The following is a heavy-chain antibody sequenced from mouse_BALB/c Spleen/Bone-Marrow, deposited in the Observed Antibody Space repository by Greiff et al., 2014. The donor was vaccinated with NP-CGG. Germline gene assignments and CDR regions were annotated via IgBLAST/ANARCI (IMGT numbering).Heavy chain of an antibody. Sequence: VNLVESGAELVRPGSSVKISCKASGYAFSSYWMNWVKQRPGQGLEWIGQIYPGDGDTNYNGKFKGKATLTADKSSSTAYMQLSSLTSEDSAVYFCARGDGNYPFYAMDYWGQGTSVTVSS. J-gene: IGHJ4*01. CDR1: GYAFSSYW. CDR3: ARGDGNYPFYAMDY. CDR2: IYPGDGDT. V-gene: IGHV1-80*01. D-gene: IGHD2-1*01.